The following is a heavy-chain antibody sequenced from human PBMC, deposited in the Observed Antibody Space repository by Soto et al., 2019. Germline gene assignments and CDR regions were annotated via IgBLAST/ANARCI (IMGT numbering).Heavy chain of an antibody. J-gene: IGHJ4*02. D-gene: IGHD3-10*01. V-gene: IGHV1-69*02. CDR1: GDTFSFYT. CDR2: INPILSMS. CDR3: AASYGSGYRAFDY. Sequence: QVQLVQSGAEVKKPGSSVKVSCKASGDTFSFYTINWVRQAPGLGLEWVGRINPILSMSNYAQKFQDRVTMTADKSTSTAYMEPRSLRSEDTAMYYCAASYGSGYRAFDYWGQGALVTVSS.